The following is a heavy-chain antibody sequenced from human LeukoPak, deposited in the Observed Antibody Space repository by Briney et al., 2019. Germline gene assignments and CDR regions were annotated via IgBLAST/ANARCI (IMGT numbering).Heavy chain of an antibody. J-gene: IGHJ2*01. V-gene: IGHV3-23*01. CDR1: GFTFSDYV. Sequence: GGSLRLSCAASGFTFSDYVMGWVRQAPGKGLEWVSGISDSGDRTYYADSVKGRFTISRDNAKNSLYLQMNSLRAEDTAVYYCARPRSPMNLMCFDLWGRGTLVTVSS. D-gene: IGHD1-7*01. CDR2: ISDSGDRT. CDR3: ARPRSPMNLMCFDL.